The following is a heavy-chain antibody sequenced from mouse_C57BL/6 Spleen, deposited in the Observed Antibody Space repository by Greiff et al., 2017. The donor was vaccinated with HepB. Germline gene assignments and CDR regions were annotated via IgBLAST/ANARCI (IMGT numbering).Heavy chain of an antibody. V-gene: IGHV5-16*01. D-gene: IGHD1-1*01. Sequence: DVKLQESEGGLVQPGSSMKLSCTASGFTFSDYYMAWVRQVPEKGLEWVANINYDGSSTYYLDSLKSRFIISRDNAKNILYLQMSSLKSEDTATYYCARTVHGGFAYWGQGTLVTVSA. CDR1: GFTFSDYY. CDR3: ARTVHGGFAY. CDR2: INYDGSST. J-gene: IGHJ3*01.